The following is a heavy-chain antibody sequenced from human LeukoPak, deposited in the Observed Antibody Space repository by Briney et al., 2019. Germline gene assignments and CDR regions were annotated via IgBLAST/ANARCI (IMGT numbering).Heavy chain of an antibody. J-gene: IGHJ6*03. CDR1: GFTFSSYG. CDR2: IRYDGSNK. V-gene: IGHV3-30*02. Sequence: SCKASGFTFSSYGMHWVRQAPGKGLEWVAFIRYDGSNKYYADSVKGRFTISRDNSKNTLYLQMNSLRAEDTAVYYCAKDPCTSCYGEYYYYMDVWGKGTTVTISS. CDR3: AKDPCTSCYGEYYYYMDV. D-gene: IGHD2-2*01.